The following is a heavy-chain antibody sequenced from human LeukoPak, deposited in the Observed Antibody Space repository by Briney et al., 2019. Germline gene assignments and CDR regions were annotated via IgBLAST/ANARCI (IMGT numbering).Heavy chain of an antibody. J-gene: IGHJ4*02. Sequence: ASVKVSCKASGYTFTGYYMHWVRQAPGQGLEWMGWINPNSGGTNYAQKFQGWVTMTRDTPISTAYMELSRLRSDDTAVYYCARAPRDYYDSSGYSYYFDYWGQGTLVTVSS. CDR2: INPNSGGT. D-gene: IGHD3-22*01. CDR3: ARAPRDYYDSSGYSYYFDY. CDR1: GYTFTGYY. V-gene: IGHV1-2*04.